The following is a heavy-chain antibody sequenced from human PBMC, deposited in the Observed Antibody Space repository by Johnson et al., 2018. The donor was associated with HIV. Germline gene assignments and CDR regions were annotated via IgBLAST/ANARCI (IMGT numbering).Heavy chain of an antibody. D-gene: IGHD5-24*01. Sequence: VQLVESGGGLVKPGGSLRLSCAASGFTFSDYYMNWIRQAPEKGLEWISYISSSGSAIKYADSVKGRVTISRDNAKNSLSLQMTSLRAEDTAVYYCAREMAWEDAFDIWGQGTMVTVSS. CDR1: GFTFSDYY. CDR3: AREMAWEDAFDI. CDR2: ISSSGSAI. V-gene: IGHV3-11*04. J-gene: IGHJ3*02.